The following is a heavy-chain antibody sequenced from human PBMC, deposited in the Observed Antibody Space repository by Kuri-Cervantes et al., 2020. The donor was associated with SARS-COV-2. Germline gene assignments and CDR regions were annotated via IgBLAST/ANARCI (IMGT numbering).Heavy chain of an antibody. CDR2: ISSSSSTI. Sequence: ETLSLTCAASGFTFDDYTMHWVRQAPGKGLEWVSYISSSSSTIYYADSVKGRFTISRDNAKNSLYLQMNSLRDKDTAVYYCARHQTYYDILTGYAFDYWGQGTLVTVSS. CDR1: GFTFDDYT. D-gene: IGHD3-9*01. CDR3: ARHQTYYDILTGYAFDY. J-gene: IGHJ4*02. V-gene: IGHV3-48*02.